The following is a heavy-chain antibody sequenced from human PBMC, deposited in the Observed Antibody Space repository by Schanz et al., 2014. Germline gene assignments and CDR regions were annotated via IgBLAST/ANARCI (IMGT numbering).Heavy chain of an antibody. Sequence: EVQLVESGGGLVQPGGSLRLSCAASGFTVSSTYVTWVRQAPGKGLEWVSVLYAGGATKYANSVKDRFTISRDNSKNTLHLQMNSLRVEDTAVYYCAKDDTQVNGMDVWGQGTTVTVSS. CDR3: AKDDTQVNGMDV. CDR1: GFTVSSTY. CDR2: LYAGGAT. J-gene: IGHJ6*02. V-gene: IGHV3-66*01.